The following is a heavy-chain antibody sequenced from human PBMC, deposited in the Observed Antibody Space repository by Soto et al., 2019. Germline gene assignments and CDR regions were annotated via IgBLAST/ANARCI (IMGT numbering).Heavy chain of an antibody. J-gene: IGHJ4*02. CDR1: GFTFTSSA. V-gene: IGHV1-58*01. D-gene: IGHD3-22*01. Sequence: QMQLVQSGPEVKKPGTSVKVSCKASGFTFTSSAGQWVRQARGQRREWIGWIVVGSGNTNYAQKFQERVTITRDMSTITAYMELSRLRSEDTAVYYCAADKGYYYDSSGYYQPHCWGQGNLVTVSS. CDR3: AADKGYYYDSSGYYQPHC. CDR2: IVVGSGNT.